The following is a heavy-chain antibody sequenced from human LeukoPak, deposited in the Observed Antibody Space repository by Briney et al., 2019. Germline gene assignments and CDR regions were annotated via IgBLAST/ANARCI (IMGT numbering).Heavy chain of an antibody. Sequence: PGGSLRLSCAASGFIFTDFWMHWVRQAPGKGLEWVAFVRYDETTKFYADSVKGRFTISRDNSKTTLYLQMNSLRAEDTAVYYCAKDVPTAYFDYWGQGTLVTVSS. J-gene: IGHJ4*02. V-gene: IGHV3-30*02. CDR1: GFIFTDFW. CDR2: VRYDETTK. CDR3: AKDVPTAYFDY. D-gene: IGHD2-2*01.